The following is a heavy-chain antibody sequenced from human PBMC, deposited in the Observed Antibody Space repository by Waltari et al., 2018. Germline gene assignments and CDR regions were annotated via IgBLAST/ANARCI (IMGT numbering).Heavy chain of an antibody. D-gene: IGHD1-26*01. V-gene: IGHV3-48*03. CDR3: VRDRVGVGATELDY. CDR1: GFTFSSYE. Sequence: EVQLVESGGGLVQPGGSLRISCAASGFTFSSYEMNWVRQAPGKGLEWVSYVSSSGDTIHYADSVKGRFTISRDNAKDSLNLQMNSLRAEDTAIYYCVRDRVGVGATELDYWGQGTLVTVSS. CDR2: VSSSGDTI. J-gene: IGHJ4*02.